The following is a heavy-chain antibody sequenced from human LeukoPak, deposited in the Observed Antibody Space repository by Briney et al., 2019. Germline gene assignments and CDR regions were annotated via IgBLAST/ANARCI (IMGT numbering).Heavy chain of an antibody. CDR1: GFTFNSYE. D-gene: IGHD5-24*01. Sequence: PGGSLRLSCAASGFTFNSYEMNWVRQAPGKGLEWVSYIGSSGRITHYADSVKGRFTISRDNAKKAVYLQMNSLRVEDSALYYCVREMATIRACRYDPWGQGTLVTVSS. J-gene: IGHJ5*02. CDR3: VREMATIRACRYDP. V-gene: IGHV3-48*03. CDR2: IGSSGRIT.